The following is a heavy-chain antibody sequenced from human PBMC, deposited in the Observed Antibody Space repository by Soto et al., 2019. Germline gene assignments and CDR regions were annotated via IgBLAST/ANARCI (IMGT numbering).Heavy chain of an antibody. V-gene: IGHV1-3*01. CDR3: ARDRDSVLRVYATGDLDY. Sequence: QVQLVQSGAEVKKPGASVKVSCKASGYTFTSYAMHWVRQAPGQRLEWMGWINAGNGNTKYSQKFQGRVTITRDTSASTAYMELSSLRAEDTAVYYCARDRDSVLRVYATGDLDYWGQGTLVTVSS. CDR1: GYTFTSYA. J-gene: IGHJ4*02. CDR2: INAGNGNT. D-gene: IGHD2-8*01.